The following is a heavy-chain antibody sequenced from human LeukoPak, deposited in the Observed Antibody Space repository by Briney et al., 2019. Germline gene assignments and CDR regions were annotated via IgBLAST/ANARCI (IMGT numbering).Heavy chain of an antibody. V-gene: IGHV3-23*01. D-gene: IGHD6-13*01. J-gene: IGHJ4*02. CDR3: ARDGGQQLGPGNDY. CDR1: GFTFSSYA. Sequence: GGSLRLSCAASGFTFSSYAMSWVRQAPGKGLEWVSAISGSGGSTYYADSVKGRFTISRDNSKNTLYLQMNSLRAEDTAVYYCARDGGQQLGPGNDYWGQGTLVTVSS. CDR2: ISGSGGST.